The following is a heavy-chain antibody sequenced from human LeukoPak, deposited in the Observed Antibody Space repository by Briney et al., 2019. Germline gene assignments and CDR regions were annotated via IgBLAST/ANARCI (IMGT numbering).Heavy chain of an antibody. CDR1: GFNFSSYW. V-gene: IGHV3-7*01. J-gene: IGHJ4*02. CDR2: IKQDGSEI. Sequence: GGSLRLSCAASGFNFSSYWMIWVRQAPGKGLEWVANIKQDGSEIYYLASVRGRFTISRDNAKNSLYLQMNSLRAEDTAIYYCARGGSWSFDYWGQGTLVSVSS. D-gene: IGHD3-10*01. CDR3: ARGGSWSFDY.